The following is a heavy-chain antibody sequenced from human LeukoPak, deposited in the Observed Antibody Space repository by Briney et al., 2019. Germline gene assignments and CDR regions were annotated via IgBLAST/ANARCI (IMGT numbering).Heavy chain of an antibody. D-gene: IGHD3-10*01. CDR1: GFTFSSYG. CDR2: ISGSGGST. J-gene: IGHJ5*02. V-gene: IGHV3-23*01. Sequence: GGTLRLSCAASGFTFSSYGMSWVRQAPGKGLEWVSAISGSGGSTYYADSVKGRFTISRDNSKNTLYLQMNSLRAEDTAVYYCAKDEPLVRGVLGWFDPWGQGTLVTVSS. CDR3: AKDEPLVRGVLGWFDP.